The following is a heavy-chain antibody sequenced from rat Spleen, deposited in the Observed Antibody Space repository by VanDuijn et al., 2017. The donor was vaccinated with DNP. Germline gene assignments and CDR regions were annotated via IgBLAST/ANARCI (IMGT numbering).Heavy chain of an antibody. CDR2: ISYSGNT. CDR3: ARWDGYNDGFDY. V-gene: IGHV3-1*01. J-gene: IGHJ2*01. Sequence: VQLQESGPGLVKPPHSLSITCSVTGYSITSNYWGWIRKFPGNKMEWMGYISYSGNTNYNPSLKSRISITRDTSKNQFFLQLNSVTTGDTATYYCARWDGYNDGFDYWGQGVMVTVSS. D-gene: IGHD1-9*01. CDR1: GYSITSNY.